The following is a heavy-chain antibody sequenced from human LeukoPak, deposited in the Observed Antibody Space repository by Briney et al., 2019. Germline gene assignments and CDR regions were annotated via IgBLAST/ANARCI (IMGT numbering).Heavy chain of an antibody. CDR2: VHYSGST. CDR1: GGSMNNYY. D-gene: IGHD6-13*01. Sequence: SETLSLTCTVSGGSMNNYYWSWIRQPPGKGLKWIGYVHYSGSTNYNPSLKSRATISVDTSKSQFSLKLSSVTAADTAIYYCARGYSSSWYYFDYWGQGTLVTVSS. V-gene: IGHV4-59*08. J-gene: IGHJ4*02. CDR3: ARGYSSSWYYFDY.